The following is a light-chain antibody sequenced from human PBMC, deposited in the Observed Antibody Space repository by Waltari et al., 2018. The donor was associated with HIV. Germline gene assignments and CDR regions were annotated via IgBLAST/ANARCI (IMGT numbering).Light chain of an antibody. J-gene: IGLJ2*01. CDR1: SSDVGGYNY. Sequence: QSALAQPASVSGSPGQSITISCTGTSSDVGGYNYVSWYQHHPGKVPKLIVYEVSNRPSGVSNRFSGSKSGNTASLTISGLQAEDEADYDGSSYTNSSTPVVVGGGTKLTVL. CDR3: SSYTNSSTPVV. V-gene: IGLV2-14*01. CDR2: EVS.